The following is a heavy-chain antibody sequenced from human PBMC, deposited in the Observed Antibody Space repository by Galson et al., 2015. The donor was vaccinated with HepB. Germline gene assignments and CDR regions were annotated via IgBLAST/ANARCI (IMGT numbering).Heavy chain of an antibody. Sequence: TLSLTCTVSGGSISSGGYYWSWIRQHPGKGLEWIGYIYYSGSTYYNPSLKSRVTISVDTSKNQFSLKLSSVTAADTAVYYCASGTVTEGFWFDPWGQGTLVTVSS. CDR1: GGSISSGGYY. CDR2: IYYSGST. V-gene: IGHV4-31*03. J-gene: IGHJ5*02. D-gene: IGHD4-17*01. CDR3: ASGTVTEGFWFDP.